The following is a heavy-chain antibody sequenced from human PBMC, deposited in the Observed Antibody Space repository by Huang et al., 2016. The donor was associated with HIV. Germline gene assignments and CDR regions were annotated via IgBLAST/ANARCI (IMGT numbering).Heavy chain of an antibody. CDR1: GGSISSADYF. D-gene: IGHD3-10*01. CDR2: ILYSGST. V-gene: IGHV4-30-4*08. CDR3: ARSFGELLVSFYFDS. Sequence: QVQLQESGPGLVKPSQTLSLTCTVSGGSISSADYFWNWVRQSPGKGLEWIGYILYSGSTDYNPSLKSRVAISVDASKNQFSLRLSSVTAADTAVYYCARSFGELLVSFYFDSWGQGILVTVSS. J-gene: IGHJ4*02.